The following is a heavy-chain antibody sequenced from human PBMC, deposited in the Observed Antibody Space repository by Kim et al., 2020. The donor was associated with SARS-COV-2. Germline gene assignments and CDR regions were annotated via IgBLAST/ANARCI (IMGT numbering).Heavy chain of an antibody. Sequence: SNADTAKGRFTISRDKAKNTLYLQMNSLRAEDTPLYYCARGDSSGDAFDVWGQGTMVTVSS. D-gene: IGHD3-22*01. CDR3: ARGDSSGDAFDV. V-gene: IGHV3-74*01. J-gene: IGHJ3*01.